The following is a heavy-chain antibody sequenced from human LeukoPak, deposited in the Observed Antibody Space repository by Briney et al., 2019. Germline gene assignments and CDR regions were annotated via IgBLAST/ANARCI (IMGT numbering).Heavy chain of an antibody. CDR2: IYTSGST. V-gene: IGHV4-61*02. Sequence: SQTLSLTCTVSGGSISSGSYYWSWIRQPAGKGLEWIGRIYTSGSTNYNPSLKSRVTISVDTSKNQFSLKLSSVTAADTAVYYCARDNRAGLYYYYGMDVWGQGTTVTVSS. J-gene: IGHJ6*02. CDR1: GGSISSGSYY. D-gene: IGHD6-19*01. CDR3: ARDNRAGLYYYYGMDV.